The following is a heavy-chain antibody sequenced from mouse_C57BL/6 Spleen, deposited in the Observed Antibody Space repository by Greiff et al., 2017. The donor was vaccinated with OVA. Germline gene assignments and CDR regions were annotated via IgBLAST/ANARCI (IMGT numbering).Heavy chain of an antibody. CDR3: ARMDLDYYAMDY. V-gene: IGHV1-54*01. Sequence: VMLVESGAELVRPGTSVKVSCKASGYAFTNYLIEWVKQRPGQGLEWIGVINPGSGGTNYNEKFKGKATLTADKSSSTAYMQLSSLTSEDSAVYFCARMDLDYYAMDYWGQGTSVTVSS. CDR2: INPGSGGT. CDR1: GYAFTNYL. J-gene: IGHJ4*01.